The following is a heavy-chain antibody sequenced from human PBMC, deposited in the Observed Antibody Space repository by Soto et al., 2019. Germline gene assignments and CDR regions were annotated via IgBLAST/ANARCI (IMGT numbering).Heavy chain of an antibody. CDR1: GGSISSYY. CDR2: IYYSGST. D-gene: IGHD6-13*01. J-gene: IGHJ5*02. Sequence: ETLSLTGTVSGGSISSYYWSWIRQPPGKGLEWIGYIYYSGSTNYNPSLKSRVTISVDTSKNQFSLKLSSVTAADTAVYYCARDRDSSSYFNWFDPWGQGTLVTVSS. CDR3: ARDRDSSSYFNWFDP. V-gene: IGHV4-59*01.